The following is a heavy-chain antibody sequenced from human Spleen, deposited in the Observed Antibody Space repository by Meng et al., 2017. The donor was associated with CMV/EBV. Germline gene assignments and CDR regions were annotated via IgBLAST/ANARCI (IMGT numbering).Heavy chain of an antibody. J-gene: IGHJ4*02. V-gene: IGHV1-2*02. CDR2: INPNSGGT. CDR3: ATGIAAAGTPYYFDY. D-gene: IGHD6-13*01. Sequence: QVHLVQVGAEGKKPGASVNVSCKASGYTFTSYYMHWVRQAPGQGLEWMGWINPNSGGTNYAQKFQGRVTMTRDTSISTAYMELSRLRSDDTAVYYCATGIAAAGTPYYFDYWGQGTLVTVSS. CDR1: GYTFTSYY.